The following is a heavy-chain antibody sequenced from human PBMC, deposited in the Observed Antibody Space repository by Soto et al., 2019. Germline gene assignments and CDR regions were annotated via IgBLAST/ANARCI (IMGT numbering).Heavy chain of an antibody. J-gene: IGHJ6*02. CDR3: ARDGSGYRSRASPMDV. D-gene: IGHD3-22*01. CDR1: GDTFSSYA. CDR2: IIPIFGTA. V-gene: IGHV1-69*01. Sequence: QVPLVQSGAEVKKPGSSVKVSCKASGDTFSSYAISWVRQAPGQGLEWMGGIIPIFGTANYAQKFQGRVTITADESTSTAYMELSSLRSEDTAVYYCARDGSGYRSRASPMDVWGQGTTVTVS.